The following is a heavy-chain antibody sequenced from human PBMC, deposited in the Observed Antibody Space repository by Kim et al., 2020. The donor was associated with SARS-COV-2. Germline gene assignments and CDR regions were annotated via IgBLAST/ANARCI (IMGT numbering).Heavy chain of an antibody. V-gene: IGHV4-4*09. J-gene: IGHJ3*01. CDR3: TSAFNGVTYAFDF. D-gene: IGHD2-21*02. Sequence: FNPSLKSRVTISIDTSKNQFSLKLSSVTAADTAMYFCTSAFNGVTYAFDFWGQGTMVTVSS.